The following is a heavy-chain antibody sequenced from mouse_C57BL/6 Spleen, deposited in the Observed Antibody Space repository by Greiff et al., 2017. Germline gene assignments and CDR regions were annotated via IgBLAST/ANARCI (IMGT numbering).Heavy chain of an antibody. V-gene: IGHV5-4*01. J-gene: IGHJ3*01. CDR2: ISDGGSYT. CDR1: GFTFSSSA. D-gene: IGHD2-1*01. Sequence: EVKLVESGGGLVKPGGSLKLSCAASGFTFSSSAMSWVRQTPEKRLEWVATISDGGSYTYYPDNVKGRFTISRDNAKNNLYLEMSHLKSEDTAMYYCAREEGNYLAWFAYWGQGTLVTVSA. CDR3: AREEGNYLAWFAY.